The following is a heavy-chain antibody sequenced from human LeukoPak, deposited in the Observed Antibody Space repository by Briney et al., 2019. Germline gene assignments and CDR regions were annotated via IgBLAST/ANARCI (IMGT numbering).Heavy chain of an antibody. D-gene: IGHD2-2*02. CDR1: GFSFSSYG. J-gene: IGHJ6*03. CDR3: ARRGYCSNTICYISAGHYYYYMDV. Sequence: GRSLRLSCTASGFSFSSYGMHWVRQAPGKGLEGVAVLWSDGSNKYYADSVKGRFTISRDNAKNSLYLQMNSLRAEDTAVYYCARRGYCSNTICYISAGHYYYYMDVWGKGATVTVSS. CDR2: LWSDGSNK. V-gene: IGHV3-33*01.